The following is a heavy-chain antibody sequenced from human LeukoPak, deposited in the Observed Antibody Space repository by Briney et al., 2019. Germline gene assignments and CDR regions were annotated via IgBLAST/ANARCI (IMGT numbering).Heavy chain of an antibody. J-gene: IGHJ4*02. CDR1: GFSFSTYG. CDR2: ISDSGSGT. V-gene: IGHV3-23*01. Sequence: GGSLRLSCAASGFSFSTYGISWVRQAPGKGLEWVSSISDSGSGTIYADSVKGRFTISRDNSKNTVFLQMNSLRAEDTALYHCAKRVLLSSGWYLDYWGQGTLVTVSS. D-gene: IGHD6-19*01. CDR3: AKRVLLSSGWYLDY.